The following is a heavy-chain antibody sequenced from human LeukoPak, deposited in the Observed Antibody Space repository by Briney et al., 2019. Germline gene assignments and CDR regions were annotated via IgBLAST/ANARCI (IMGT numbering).Heavy chain of an antibody. Sequence: GGSLRLSCAASGFTFSSYGMHWVRQAPGKGLEWVAVISYDGSNKYYADSVKGLFTISRDNSKNTLYLQMNSLRAEDTAVYYCVGSWAFVYWGQGTLVTVSS. V-gene: IGHV3-30*03. CDR3: VGSWAFVY. D-gene: IGHD6-13*01. CDR1: GFTFSSYG. CDR2: ISYDGSNK. J-gene: IGHJ4*02.